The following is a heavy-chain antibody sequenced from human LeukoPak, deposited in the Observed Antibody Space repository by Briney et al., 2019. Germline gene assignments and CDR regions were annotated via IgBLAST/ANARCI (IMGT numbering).Heavy chain of an antibody. V-gene: IGHV3-23*01. CDR1: GFTFSNYP. CDR3: ARGNTVTPDY. D-gene: IGHD4-17*01. Sequence: GGSLRLSCAASGFTFSNYPMNWVRQAPGKGLEWVSAITTDGSRTYNADSVKGRFTISRDNSKNTLYLQMNSLRAEDTAVYYCARGNTVTPDYWGQGTLVTVSS. J-gene: IGHJ4*02. CDR2: ITTDGSRT.